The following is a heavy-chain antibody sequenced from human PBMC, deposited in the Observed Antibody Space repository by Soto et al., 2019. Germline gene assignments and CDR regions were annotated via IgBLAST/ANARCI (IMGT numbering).Heavy chain of an antibody. V-gene: IGHV3-48*02. CDR1: GFTFSSYS. CDR3: VRDKRTISGIFPGY. CDR2: ISSSSSTI. Sequence: GGSLRLSCAASGFTFSSYSMNWVRQAPGKGLEWVSYISSSSSTIYYADSVKGRFTISRDNAKNSLYLQMNSLRDEDTAVYYCVRDKRTISGIFPGYWGQGTQVTVSS. D-gene: IGHD1-1*01. J-gene: IGHJ4*02.